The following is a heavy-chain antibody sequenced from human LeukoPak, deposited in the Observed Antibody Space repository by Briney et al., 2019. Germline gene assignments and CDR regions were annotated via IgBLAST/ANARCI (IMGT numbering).Heavy chain of an antibody. CDR1: GGSISSGSYY. D-gene: IGHD3-10*01. V-gene: IGHV4-61*02. CDR2: IYTSGST. Sequence: PSQTLSLTCTVSGGSISSGSYYWSWIRQPAGKGLEWIGRIYTSGSTNYNPSLKSRVTISVDTSKNQFSLKLSSVTAADTAVYYCARGVVRGVIINLWYYFDYWGQGTLVTVSS. CDR3: ARGVVRGVIINLWYYFDY. J-gene: IGHJ4*02.